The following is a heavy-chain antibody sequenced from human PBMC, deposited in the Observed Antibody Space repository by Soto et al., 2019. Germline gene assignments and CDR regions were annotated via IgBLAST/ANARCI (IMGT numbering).Heavy chain of an antibody. CDR2: LIPIFGTA. V-gene: IGHV1-69*01. CDR1: GGTFSSYA. Sequence: QVQLVQSGAEVKKPGSSVKVSCKASGGTFSSYAISWVRQAPGQGLEWMGGLIPIFGTANYAQKFQGRVTITADETTSTDYMELSSLRSEDTAVYYCARYTSLVVVAASYAYYAFYIWGPGTIVTVS. D-gene: IGHD2-15*01. CDR3: ARYTSLVVVAASYAYYAFYI. J-gene: IGHJ3*02.